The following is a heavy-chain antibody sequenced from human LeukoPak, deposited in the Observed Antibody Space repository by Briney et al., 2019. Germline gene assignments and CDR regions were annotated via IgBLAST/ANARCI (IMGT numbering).Heavy chain of an antibody. CDR1: GYTFTGYY. CDR2: INPNSGGT. Sequence: ALVKVSCKASGYTFTGYYMHWVRQAPGQGLEWMGWINPNSGGTNYAQKFQGRVTMTRDTSISTAYMELSRLRSDDTAVYYCARVRDRITMVRGVIMLDYWGQGTLVTVSS. D-gene: IGHD3-10*01. CDR3: ARVRDRITMVRGVIMLDY. J-gene: IGHJ4*02. V-gene: IGHV1-2*02.